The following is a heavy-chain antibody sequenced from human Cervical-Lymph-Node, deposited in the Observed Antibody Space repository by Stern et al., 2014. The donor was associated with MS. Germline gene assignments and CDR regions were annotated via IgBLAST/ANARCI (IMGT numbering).Heavy chain of an antibody. J-gene: IGHJ4*02. CDR2: IYWDDDK. CDR1: GFSVTTAGVG. V-gene: IGHV2-5*02. CDR3: AHSRVKYCRGGTCYSSLFDY. D-gene: IGHD2-15*01. Sequence: QVTLKESGPTLAKPTQTVTLTCTLSGFSVTTAGVGVGWIRQPPGKALEGLALIYWDDDKLYSPSLKNRLTITKDPSKNQVVLTMTNVDPVDTATYYCAHSRVKYCRGGTCYSSLFDYWGQGTLVTVSS.